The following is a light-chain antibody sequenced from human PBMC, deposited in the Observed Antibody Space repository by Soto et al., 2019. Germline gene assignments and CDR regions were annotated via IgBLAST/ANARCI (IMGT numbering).Light chain of an antibody. CDR3: QQYHSAPIT. Sequence: DIMMTQSPDSLAVSLGEKPTINCKSSQSVLSSSNNKNYLAWYQQRPGQPPKLFIYWASTRESGVPDRFSGSGSGTDFTLTISSLQTEDVAVYYCQQYHSAPITFGQGTRREIK. J-gene: IGKJ5*01. CDR1: QSVLSSSNNKNY. V-gene: IGKV4-1*01. CDR2: WAS.